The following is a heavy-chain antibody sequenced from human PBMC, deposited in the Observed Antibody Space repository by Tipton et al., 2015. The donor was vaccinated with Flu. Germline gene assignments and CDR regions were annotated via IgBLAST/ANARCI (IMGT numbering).Heavy chain of an antibody. J-gene: IGHJ2*01. CDR1: DFRFTDYY. D-gene: IGHD4-17*01. CDR2: ISSSGITT. CDR3: ARGDAVTLDWYFDL. Sequence: SLRLSCVASDFRFTDYYMSWIRQAPGEGLEWISYISSSGITTKYADSVKGRFTISRDNAKSSLYLQMNSLRADDTATYFCARGDAVTLDWYFDLWGRGSLITVSS. V-gene: IGHV3-11*01.